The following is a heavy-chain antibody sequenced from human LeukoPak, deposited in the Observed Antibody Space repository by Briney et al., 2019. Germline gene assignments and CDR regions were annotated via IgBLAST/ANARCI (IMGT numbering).Heavy chain of an antibody. V-gene: IGHV3-30*03. Sequence: PGRSLRLSCVASGFTFSNYGMHWVRQAPGKGLEWVAVISYDGSNKYYADSVKGRFTISRDNSKNTLYLQMNSLRAEDTAVYYCARALNWNYVNYWGQGTLVTVSS. CDR2: ISYDGSNK. J-gene: IGHJ4*02. CDR3: ARALNWNYVNY. CDR1: GFTFSNYG. D-gene: IGHD1-1*01.